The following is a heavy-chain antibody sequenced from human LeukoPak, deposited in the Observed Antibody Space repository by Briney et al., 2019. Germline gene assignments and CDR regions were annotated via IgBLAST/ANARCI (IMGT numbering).Heavy chain of an antibody. CDR1: GGSFSGYY. Sequence: SETLSLTCAVYGGSFSGYYWSWIRQPPGKGLEWIGEINHSGSTNYNPSLKSRVTMSVDTSKNQFSLKLSSVTAADTAVYYYARSNYVWGSYRPRQSDAFDIWGQGTMVTVSS. V-gene: IGHV4-34*01. CDR3: ARSNYVWGSYRPRQSDAFDI. D-gene: IGHD3-16*02. J-gene: IGHJ3*02. CDR2: INHSGST.